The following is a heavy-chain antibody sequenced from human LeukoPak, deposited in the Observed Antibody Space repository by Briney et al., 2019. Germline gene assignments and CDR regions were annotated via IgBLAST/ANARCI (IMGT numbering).Heavy chain of an antibody. Sequence: SETLSLTCTVSGGSISSSSYYWGWIRQPPGKGLEWIGSIYYSGSTYYNPSLKSRVTISVDTSKNQFSLKLSSVTAADTAVYYCARCPAPTRYYDILTGYQNYYYYYMDVWGKGTTVTVSS. D-gene: IGHD3-9*01. J-gene: IGHJ6*03. CDR3: ARCPAPTRYYDILTGYQNYYYYYMDV. CDR2: IYYSGST. CDR1: GGSISSSSYY. V-gene: IGHV4-39*01.